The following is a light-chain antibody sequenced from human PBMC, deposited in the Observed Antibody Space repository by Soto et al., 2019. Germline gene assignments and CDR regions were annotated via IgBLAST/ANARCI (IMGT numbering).Light chain of an antibody. Sequence: EVVMTQSPATLSVSPGERVTLSCTASQSVSGNLAWYQQKPGQAPRLLIHGASTRATDIPARFSGSGSGTEFTLTITSLQXEDFAVYYCQQYHNWPPGLTFGGGTKVDIK. CDR1: QSVSGN. V-gene: IGKV3-15*01. CDR3: QQYHNWPPGLT. J-gene: IGKJ4*01. CDR2: GAS.